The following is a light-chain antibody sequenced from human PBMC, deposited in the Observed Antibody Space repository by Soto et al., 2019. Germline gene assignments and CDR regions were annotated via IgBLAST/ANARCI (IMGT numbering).Light chain of an antibody. CDR2: GAS. Sequence: EIVLTQSPGTLSLSPGERATLSCRASQSVSSSYLAWYQQKPGQAPRLLIYGASRRATGSPDRFSGSGSGTDFTLTISRLEPEDFAVYYCQQYDSSPVTFGPGTKVYIK. J-gene: IGKJ3*01. V-gene: IGKV3-20*01. CDR1: QSVSSSY. CDR3: QQYDSSPVT.